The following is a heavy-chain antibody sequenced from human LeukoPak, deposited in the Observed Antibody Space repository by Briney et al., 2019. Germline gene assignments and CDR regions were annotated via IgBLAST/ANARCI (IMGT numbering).Heavy chain of an antibody. Sequence: GGSVRLLCGACGLTYSSYAMRWAPHARGEALEGGSAISGCGGRTYYADSLKSRLTISRDNSKNTLYLQMNSLRAEDTAVYYCAKGAFSGSFDYWGQGTLVTVSS. D-gene: IGHD5-12*01. CDR2: ISGCGGRT. J-gene: IGHJ4*02. CDR1: GLTYSSYA. V-gene: IGHV3-23*01. CDR3: AKGAFSGSFDY.